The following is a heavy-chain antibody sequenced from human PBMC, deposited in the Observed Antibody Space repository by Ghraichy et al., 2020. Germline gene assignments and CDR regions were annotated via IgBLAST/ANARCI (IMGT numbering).Heavy chain of an antibody. D-gene: IGHD4-23*01. Sequence: LSLTCVGSGFTFGSYCLNWIRQPPGKGLEWFAYITRSSRTIFYADAVKDRFTISRDNAQNSLYLQMTSLRAEDTAVYYCARASGVVRLYYYAGMDVCGQGTTVT. CDR1: GFTFGSYC. CDR3: ARASGVVRLYYYAGMDV. V-gene: IGHV3-48*01. J-gene: IGHJ6*02. CDR2: ITRSSRTI.